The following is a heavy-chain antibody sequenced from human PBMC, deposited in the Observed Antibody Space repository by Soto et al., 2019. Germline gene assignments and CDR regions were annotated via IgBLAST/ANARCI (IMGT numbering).Heavy chain of an antibody. D-gene: IGHD1-26*01. Sequence: GGSLRLSCAASGFTFSSYAMHWVRQAPGKGLEWVAVISYDGGNKYYADSVKGRFTISRDNSKNTLYLQMNSLRAEDTAVYYCAGSEFYYYYGMDVWGQGTTVTVSS. CDR3: AGSEFYYYYGMDV. V-gene: IGHV3-30-3*01. CDR2: ISYDGGNK. CDR1: GFTFSSYA. J-gene: IGHJ6*02.